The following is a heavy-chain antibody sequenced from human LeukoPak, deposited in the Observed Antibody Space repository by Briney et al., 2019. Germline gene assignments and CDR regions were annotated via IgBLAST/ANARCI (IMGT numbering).Heavy chain of an antibody. CDR3: ARAPGVAEVGRLDL. V-gene: IGHV4-59*08. CDR2: IYHSGST. J-gene: IGHJ2*01. Sequence: SETLSLTCSVSGGSIGGYYWSWIRQPPGKGLEWIGYIYHSGSTIYNPSLKSRVTISVDPSKNQFSLKLNSVTAADTAVYYCARAPGVAEVGRLDLWGRGTLVTVSS. D-gene: IGHD7-27*01. CDR1: GGSIGGYY.